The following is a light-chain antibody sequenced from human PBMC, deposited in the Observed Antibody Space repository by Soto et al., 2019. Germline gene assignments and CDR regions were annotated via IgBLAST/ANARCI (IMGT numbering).Light chain of an antibody. J-gene: IGKJ1*01. CDR1: QSISSW. CDR3: QQYCSSSPWT. Sequence: DIQMTQSPSTLSASVGDRVTITCRASQSISSWLAWYQQKPVIAPKLRIYKASSLEPGVPARFSGCGSGTEFTRIISSLQPDDFASYYCQQYCSSSPWTFGQGTKVEIK. CDR2: KAS. V-gene: IGKV1-5*03.